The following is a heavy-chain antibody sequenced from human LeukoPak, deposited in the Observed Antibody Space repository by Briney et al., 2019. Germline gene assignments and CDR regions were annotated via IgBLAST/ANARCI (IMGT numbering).Heavy chain of an antibody. V-gene: IGHV3-23*01. CDR2: INGSGGST. J-gene: IGHJ4*02. CDR1: GFTFSKYA. D-gene: IGHD5-12*01. CDR3: ARESSSGYSGYDPVAFDY. Sequence: GGSLSLSCAASGFTFSKYAMSWVRQAPGKALEWVSGINGSGGSTFYADSVKGRFTISRDNAKNSLYLQMNSLRAEDTAVYYCARESSSGYSGYDPVAFDYWGQGTLVTVSS.